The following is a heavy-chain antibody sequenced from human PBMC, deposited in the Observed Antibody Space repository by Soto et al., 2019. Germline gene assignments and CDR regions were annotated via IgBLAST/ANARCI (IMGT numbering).Heavy chain of an antibody. CDR2: IIPILGIA. J-gene: IGHJ6*03. CDR3: ARDHDYYYYMDV. CDR1: GGTFSSYT. V-gene: IGHV1-69*04. Sequence: GASVKVCCKASGGTFSSYTISWVRQAPGQGLEWMGRIIPILGIANYAQKFQGRVTITADKSTSTAYMELSSLRSEDTAVYYCARDHDYYYYMDVWGKGTTVTVSS.